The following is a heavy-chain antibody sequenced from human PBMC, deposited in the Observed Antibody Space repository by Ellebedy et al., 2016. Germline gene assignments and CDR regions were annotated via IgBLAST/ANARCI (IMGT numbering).Heavy chain of an antibody. V-gene: IGHV4-59*02. CDR1: GGSVSSDY. D-gene: IGHD6-19*01. CDR3: AKWNGGWYAFEV. Sequence: SETLSLTCNVSGGSVSSDYWNWIRRPPEKGLEWIGYVFHTGTTNYNPSLKSRVTMSMDTSKSQFSLRLTSVTAADTAVYYCAKWNGGWYAFEVWGQGTMVTVSS. J-gene: IGHJ3*01. CDR2: VFHTGTT.